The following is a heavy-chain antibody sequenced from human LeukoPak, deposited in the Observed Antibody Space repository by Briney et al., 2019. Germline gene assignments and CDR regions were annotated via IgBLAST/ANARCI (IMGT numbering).Heavy chain of an antibody. CDR3: ASRVVTVTPPAFDY. Sequence: SETLSLTCTVSGYSISSGYYWGWIRQPPGKGLEWIGSIYHSGSTYYNPSLKSRVTISVDTSKNQFSLKLSSATAADTAVYYCASRVVTVTPPAFDYWGQGTLVTVSS. J-gene: IGHJ4*02. CDR2: IYHSGST. V-gene: IGHV4-38-2*02. CDR1: GYSISSGYY. D-gene: IGHD4-17*01.